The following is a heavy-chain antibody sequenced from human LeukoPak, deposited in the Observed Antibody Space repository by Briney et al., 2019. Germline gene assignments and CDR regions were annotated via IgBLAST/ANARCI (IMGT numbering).Heavy chain of an antibody. D-gene: IGHD1-26*01. Sequence: PSETLSLTCAVSGGSISSGGYSWSRIRQPPGKGLEWIGYIYHSGSTYYNPSLKSRVTISVDRSKNQFSLKLSSVTAADTAVYYCARGSIVGATAFDYWGQGTLVTVSS. CDR3: ARGSIVGATAFDY. CDR1: GGSISSGGYS. CDR2: IYHSGST. J-gene: IGHJ4*02. V-gene: IGHV4-30-2*01.